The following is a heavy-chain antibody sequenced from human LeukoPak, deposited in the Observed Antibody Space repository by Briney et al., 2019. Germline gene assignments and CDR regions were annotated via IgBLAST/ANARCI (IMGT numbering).Heavy chain of an antibody. CDR2: INHSGST. J-gene: IGHJ2*01. D-gene: IGHD3-22*01. Sequence: SETLSLTCAVYGGSFSGYYWSWIRQPPGKGLEWIGEINHSGSTNYNPSLKSRVTTSVDTSKNQFSLKLSSVTAADTAVYYCARGGSKWLARYFDLWGRGTLVTVSS. V-gene: IGHV4-34*01. CDR3: ARGGSKWLARYFDL. CDR1: GGSFSGYY.